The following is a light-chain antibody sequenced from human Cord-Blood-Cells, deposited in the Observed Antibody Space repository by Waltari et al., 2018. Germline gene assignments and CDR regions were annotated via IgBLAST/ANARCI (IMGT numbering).Light chain of an antibody. Sequence: EMVLTQSPGTLSLSTGERATLSCRASQSFSSSYLAWYQHQPGQAPRLRIYGASSRATGIPDRFSGSGSGTDFTLTISRLEPEDFAVYYCQQYGSSPYSFGQGTKLEIK. J-gene: IGKJ2*03. CDR2: GAS. V-gene: IGKV3-20*01. CDR1: QSFSSSY. CDR3: QQYGSSPYS.